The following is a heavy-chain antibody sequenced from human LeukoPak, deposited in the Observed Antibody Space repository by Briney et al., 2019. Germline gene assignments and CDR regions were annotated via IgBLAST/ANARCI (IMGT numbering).Heavy chain of an antibody. J-gene: IGHJ5*02. CDR3: ARRVRSVAGKEDWFDP. V-gene: IGHV1-69*05. CDR2: TIPIFGTA. Sequence: GSSVKVSCKASGGTFSSYAISWVRQAPGQGLEWMGGTIPIFGTANYAQKFQGRVTITTDESTSTAYMELSSLRSEDTAGYYCARRVRSVAGKEDWFDPWGQGTLVTVSS. CDR1: GGTFSSYA. D-gene: IGHD6-19*01.